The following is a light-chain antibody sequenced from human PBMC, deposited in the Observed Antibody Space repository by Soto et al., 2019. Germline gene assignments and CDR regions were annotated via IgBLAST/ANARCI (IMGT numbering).Light chain of an antibody. CDR1: QSVLFNSNNKNY. CDR2: WAS. J-gene: IGKJ2*01. CDR3: QQYYTPPYT. V-gene: IGKV4-1*01. Sequence: DIVMTQSPDSLAVSLGERATINCKSSQSVLFNSNNKNYFAWYQQKPGQPPKLLIYWASTRESGVPDRFSGSGSGTDFTLTISSLQAEDVAVYYCQQYYTPPYTFGQGTELEIK.